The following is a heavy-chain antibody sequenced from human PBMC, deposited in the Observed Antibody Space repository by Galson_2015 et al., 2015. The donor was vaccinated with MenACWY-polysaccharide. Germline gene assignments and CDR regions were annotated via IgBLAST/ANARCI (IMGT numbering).Heavy chain of an antibody. CDR1: GFSFSDYN. CDR3: ARDTGGSDY. D-gene: IGHD3-16*01. V-gene: IGHV3-21*01. CDR2: ISSSASYI. Sequence: SLRLSCAASGFSFSDYNMNWVRQAPGKGLEWVSIISSSASYIYYADSVKGRFIISRDNAKNPQYLQMNSLRAEDTAIYYCARDTGGSDYWGQGTLVTVSS. J-gene: IGHJ4*02.